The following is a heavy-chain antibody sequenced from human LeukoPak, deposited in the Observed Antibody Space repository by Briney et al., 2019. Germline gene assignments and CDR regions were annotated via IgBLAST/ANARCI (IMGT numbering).Heavy chain of an antibody. CDR1: GGSISSSSYY. V-gene: IGHV4-39*07. Sequence: SETLFLTCTVSGGSISSSSYYWGWIRQPPGKGLEWIGSIYYSGSTYYNPSLKSRVTISVDTSKNQFSLKLSSVTAADTAVYYCARVKAESSGWYGIDYFDYWGQGTLVTVSS. J-gene: IGHJ4*02. CDR3: ARVKAESSGWYGIDYFDY. CDR2: IYYSGST. D-gene: IGHD6-19*01.